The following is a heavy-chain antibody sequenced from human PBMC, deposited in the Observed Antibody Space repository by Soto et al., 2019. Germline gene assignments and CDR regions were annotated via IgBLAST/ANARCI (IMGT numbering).Heavy chain of an antibody. Sequence: QVQLVQSGAEVKKPGSSVTVSCKASGGTFSSYAISWVRQAPGQGLEWMGRIIPFIGTANYAQKFQGRVTITAGEATRLAYMELTSLRSVDTAWYYCATVVMTTVPASYYYGMDVWGQGTTGTVS. J-gene: IGHJ6*02. CDR3: ATVVMTTVPASYYYGMDV. V-gene: IGHV1-69*18. CDR2: IIPFIGTA. D-gene: IGHD1-1*01. CDR1: GGTFSSYA.